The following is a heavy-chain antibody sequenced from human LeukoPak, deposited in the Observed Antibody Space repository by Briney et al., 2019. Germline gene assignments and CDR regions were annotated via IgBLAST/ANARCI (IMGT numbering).Heavy chain of an antibody. CDR1: GGSITQTNY. J-gene: IGHJ4*02. V-gene: IGHV4-4*02. Sequence: SETLSLTCGVSGGSITQTNYWPWVRQPPGKGLEWIGEVNLQGSTNYNPSLMRRVAISVDTSANHVSLQLTSVTAADTAVYYCAREGGPYRPLDYSGQGTLVTVSS. CDR2: VNLQGST. CDR3: AREGGPYRPLDY.